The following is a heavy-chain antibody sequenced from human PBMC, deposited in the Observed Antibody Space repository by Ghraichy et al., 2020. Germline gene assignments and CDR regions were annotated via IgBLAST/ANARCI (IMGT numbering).Heavy chain of an antibody. CDR1: GFTFSNAW. V-gene: IGHV3-15*07. Sequence: GGSLRLSCVASGFTFSNAWMNWVRQAPGKGLEWVGRIKSETDGGTTDYAAPVEGRLTISRDDSKNTLFLQMNGLKTEDTAVYYCITGVRFLETKQAYYYHGVDVWGRGTTVTVSS. D-gene: IGHD3-3*01. J-gene: IGHJ6*02. CDR3: ITGVRFLETKQAYYYHGVDV. CDR2: IKSETDGGTT.